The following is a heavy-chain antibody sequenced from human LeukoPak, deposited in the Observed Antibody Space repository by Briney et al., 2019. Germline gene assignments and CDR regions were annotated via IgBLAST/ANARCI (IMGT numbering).Heavy chain of an antibody. V-gene: IGHV3-21*01. CDR2: ISSSSSYI. J-gene: IGHJ4*02. CDR1: GFTFSSYS. Sequence: GGSLSLSCAASGFTFSSYSMNWVRQAPGKGLEWVSSISSSSSYIYYADSVKGRFTISRDNSKNILYLQMNSLKTEDTAVYYCAKREAPKMGYGGAEYWGQGTLVIISS. CDR3: AKREAPKMGYGGAEY. D-gene: IGHD4-23*01.